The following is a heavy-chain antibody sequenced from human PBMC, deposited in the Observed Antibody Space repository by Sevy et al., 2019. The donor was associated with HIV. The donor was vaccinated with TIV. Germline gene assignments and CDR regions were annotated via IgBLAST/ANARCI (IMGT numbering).Heavy chain of an antibody. J-gene: IGHJ6*02. V-gene: IGHV1-2*07. CDR3: ARGMSACLLANGMDV. D-gene: IGHD3-3*01. CDR1: GYTFSDYY. CDR2: INPNRGGT. Sequence: ASVKVSCKAYGYTFSDYYMHWVRQAPGQGLEWMGWINPNRGGTNYAHKFQGRVTMTRDTSISTAYMELSSLRSDDTAIYYCARGMSACLLANGMDVWGQGTTVTVSS.